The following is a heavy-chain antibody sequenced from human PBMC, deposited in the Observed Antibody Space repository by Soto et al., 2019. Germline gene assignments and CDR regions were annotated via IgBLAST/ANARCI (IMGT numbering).Heavy chain of an antibody. D-gene: IGHD3-10*01. V-gene: IGHV1-18*01. CDR2: ISAYNGNT. J-gene: IGHJ6*02. CDR3: TREMGLGDVMRYYYGMDV. Sequence: QVQLVQSGAEVKKPGASVKVSCKASGYTFTSYGISWVRQAPGQGLEWMGWISAYNGNTNYAQKLHGRVTMTTDTXTXTXXRKLRSLRRDDTAVYYCTREMGLGDVMRYYYGMDVWGQGITVTVSS. CDR1: GYTFTSYG.